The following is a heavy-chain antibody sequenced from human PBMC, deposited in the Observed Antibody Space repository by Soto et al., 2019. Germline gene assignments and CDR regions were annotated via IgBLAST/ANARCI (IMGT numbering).Heavy chain of an antibody. V-gene: IGHV3-48*04. CDR3: ARDWVLELNWDPGAFDI. CDR2: ISSSSSTI. CDR1: GFTFSSYS. J-gene: IGHJ3*02. Sequence: GGSLRLSCAASGFTFSSYSMNWVRQAPGKGLEWVSDISSSSSTIYYADSVKGRFTISRDNTNNSLYLQMNSLRAVDTAVYYCARDWVLELNWDPGAFDIWGQGTLVTVSS. D-gene: IGHD1-26*01.